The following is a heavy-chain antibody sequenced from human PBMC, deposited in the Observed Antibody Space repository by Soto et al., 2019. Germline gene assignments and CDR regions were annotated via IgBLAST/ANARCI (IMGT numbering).Heavy chain of an antibody. CDR1: GGSFSRYY. V-gene: IGHV4-34*01. J-gene: IGHJ4*02. CDR2: IKPGGST. D-gene: IGHD3-3*01. CDR3: ARHDEPDFDY. Sequence: SETLSLTCAVYGGSFSRYYWSWIRQPPGKGLEWIGEIKPGGSTNHSPSLKSRVIISADTSKNQFSLKLTSVTAADTAVYYCARHDEPDFDYWGPGTLVTVSS.